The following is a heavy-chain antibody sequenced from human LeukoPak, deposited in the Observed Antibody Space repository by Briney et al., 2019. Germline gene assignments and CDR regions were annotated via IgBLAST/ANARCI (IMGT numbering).Heavy chain of an antibody. CDR3: ARGGYCTNGVCSGDAFDI. D-gene: IGHD2-8*01. CDR1: GYTLTELS. J-gene: IGHJ3*02. Sequence: ASVKVSCKVSGYTLTELSMHWVRQAHGKGLEWMGGFDPEDGETIYAQKFQGRVTITADKSTSTAYMELSSLRSEDTAVYYCARGGYCTNGVCSGDAFDIWGQGTMVTVSS. CDR2: FDPEDGET. V-gene: IGHV1-24*01.